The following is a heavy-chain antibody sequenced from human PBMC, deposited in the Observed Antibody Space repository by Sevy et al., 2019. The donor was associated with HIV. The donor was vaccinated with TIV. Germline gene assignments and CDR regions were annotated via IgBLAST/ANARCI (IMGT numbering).Heavy chain of an antibody. CDR1: GGSISTVDYY. CDR2: ISASGTT. CDR3: VKEHFDWLLPSYYFDL. Sequence: SETLSLTCTMSGGSISTVDYYSSWIRQPAGKGLEWIGRISASGTTTYNPSLESRVTMSVDTSKNQFSLKLTSVTAADTAMYYCVKEHFDWLLPSYYFDLWGRGTLDTVSS. J-gene: IGHJ2*01. V-gene: IGHV4-61*02. D-gene: IGHD3-9*01.